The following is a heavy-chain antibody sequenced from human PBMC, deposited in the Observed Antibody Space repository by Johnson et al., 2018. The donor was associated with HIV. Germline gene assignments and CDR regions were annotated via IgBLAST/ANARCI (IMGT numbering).Heavy chain of an antibody. CDR3: ARAERSSSGVDAFDI. CDR2: ISYDGSNK. Sequence: QVQLVESGGGVVQPGRSLRLSCAASGFTFSSYAMHWVRQAPGKGLEWVAVISYDGSNKYYADSVKGRFTISRDNSKNTLYLQMNSLRAEYTAVYYCARAERSSSGVDAFDIWGQGTMVTVSS. CDR1: GFTFSSYA. D-gene: IGHD6-6*01. V-gene: IGHV3-30*04. J-gene: IGHJ3*02.